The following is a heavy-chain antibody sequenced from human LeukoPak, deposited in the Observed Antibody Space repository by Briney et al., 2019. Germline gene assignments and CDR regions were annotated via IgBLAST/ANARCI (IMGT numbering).Heavy chain of an antibody. V-gene: IGHV3-48*04. CDR3: AELGITMIGGV. D-gene: IGHD3-10*02. CDR2: ISPSSSTI. CDR1: GFNFSTYS. J-gene: IGHJ6*04. Sequence: PGGSLRLSCAASGFNFSTYSMKWVRQAPGKGLEWISYISPSSSTIYYADSVKGRFTISRDNAKNSLYLQMNSLRAEDTAVYYCAELGITMIGGVWGKGTTVTISS.